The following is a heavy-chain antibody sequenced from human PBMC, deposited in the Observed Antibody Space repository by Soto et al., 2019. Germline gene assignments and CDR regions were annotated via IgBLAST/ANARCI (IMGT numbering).Heavy chain of an antibody. CDR3: ARGVEGWYQGRYYYGMDV. Sequence: SETLSLTCTVSGGSVSSGSYYWSWIRQPPGKGLEWIGYIYYSGSTNYNPSLKSRVTISVDTSKNQFSLKLSSVTAADTAVYYCARGVEGWYQGRYYYGMDVWGQGTTVTVS. CDR1: GGSVSSGSYY. J-gene: IGHJ6*02. V-gene: IGHV4-61*01. D-gene: IGHD6-19*01. CDR2: IYYSGST.